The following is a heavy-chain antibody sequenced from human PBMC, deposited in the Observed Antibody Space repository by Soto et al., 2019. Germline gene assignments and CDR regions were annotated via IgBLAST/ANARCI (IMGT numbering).Heavy chain of an antibody. D-gene: IGHD6-13*01. V-gene: IGHV4-61*01. CDR3: ARRVAAAGVYNWFDP. J-gene: IGHJ5*02. CDR2: IYYSGST. CDR1: GGSVSSGSYY. Sequence: SETLSLTCTVSGGSVSSGSYYWSWIRQPPGKGLEWIGYIYYSGSTNYNPSLKSRVTISVDTSKNQFSLKLSSVTAADTAVYYCARRVAAAGVYNWFDPWGQGTLVTVSS.